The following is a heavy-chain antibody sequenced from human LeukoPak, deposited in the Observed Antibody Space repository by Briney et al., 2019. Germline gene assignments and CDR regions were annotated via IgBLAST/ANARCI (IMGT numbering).Heavy chain of an antibody. J-gene: IGHJ4*02. CDR3: AKAPVTTCSGAYCYPFDY. CDR1: GVTLSSYS. D-gene: IGHD2-15*01. V-gene: IGHV3-23*01. CDR2: ISVSGNT. Sequence: PGGSLRLSCAASGVTLSSYSMSWVRQGPGKGLEWVSAISVSGNTYHADSVKGRFTISRDSYKTTLYLQMNSLRAEDAAVYYCAKAPVTTCSGAYCYPFDYWGQGTLVTVSS.